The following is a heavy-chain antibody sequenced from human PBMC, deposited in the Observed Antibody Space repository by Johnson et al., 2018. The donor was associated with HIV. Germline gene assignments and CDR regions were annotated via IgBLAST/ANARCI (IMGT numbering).Heavy chain of an antibody. V-gene: IGHV3-53*01. Sequence: VQLVESGGGLIQSGGSLRLSCAASGFTVSRNYMSWVRQAPGKGLEWVSVIYSDDMTYYAYSVKGRFTISRVNSKNTLYLQMNSLRAEDTAVYYCARETRSAAAGHGAFDVWGQGTMVTVSS. CDR1: GFTVSRNY. CDR3: ARETRSAAAGHGAFDV. CDR2: IYSDDMT. J-gene: IGHJ3*01. D-gene: IGHD6-13*01.